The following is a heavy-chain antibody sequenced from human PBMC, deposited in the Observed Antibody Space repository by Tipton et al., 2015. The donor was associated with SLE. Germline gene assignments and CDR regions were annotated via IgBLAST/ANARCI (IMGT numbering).Heavy chain of an antibody. Sequence: SLRLSCAASGFTYSGYAMHWVRQAPGKGLEWVAFIRADGSNKDYADSVKGRFTISRDNSKNTLYLQMNRLRVEDTAVYYCAGGTGAYFDHWDQGTLVSVSS. V-gene: IGHV3-30*02. CDR1: GFTYSGYA. CDR3: AGGTGAYFDH. D-gene: IGHD3-16*01. CDR2: IRADGSNK. J-gene: IGHJ4*02.